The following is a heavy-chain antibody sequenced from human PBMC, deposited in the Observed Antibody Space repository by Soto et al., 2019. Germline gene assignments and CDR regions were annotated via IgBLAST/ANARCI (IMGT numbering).Heavy chain of an antibody. D-gene: IGHD2-2*01. Sequence: SETLSITCTVSRVSIVINGWSWVRHPPGKGLEWIGEIYHSGSTNYNPSLKSRVTISVDKSKNQFSLKLSSVTAADTAVYYCASLSVPADEGRDYWGQGTLVTV. V-gene: IGHV4-4*02. J-gene: IGHJ4*02. CDR3: ASLSVPADEGRDY. CDR1: RVSIVING. CDR2: IYHSGST.